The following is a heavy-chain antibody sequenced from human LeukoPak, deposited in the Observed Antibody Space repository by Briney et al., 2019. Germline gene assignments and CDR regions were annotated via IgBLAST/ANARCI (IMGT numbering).Heavy chain of an antibody. Sequence: GGSLRLSCAASGFTVSTTYMGWVRQAPGKGLEWVSLIYVDGRTYYADSVKGRFTISRDNSMNTLYLQVNSLRAEDTAVYYCARRGDGGRSFDYWGQGTLVTVSS. V-gene: IGHV3-53*01. CDR3: ARRGDGGRSFDY. CDR1: GFTVSTTY. D-gene: IGHD4-23*01. CDR2: IYVDGRT. J-gene: IGHJ4*02.